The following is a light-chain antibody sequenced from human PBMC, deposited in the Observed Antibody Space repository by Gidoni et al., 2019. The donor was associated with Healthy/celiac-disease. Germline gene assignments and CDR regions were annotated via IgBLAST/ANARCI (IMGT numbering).Light chain of an antibody. CDR2: GAS. Sequence: EIGMAASPATLSVSPGESATLSCRASQSVSSNLAWYQQKPGQAPRLLIYGASTRATGIPARFSGSGSGTEFTLTISSLQSEDFAVYYCQQYNNWPALTFGGXTKVEIK. J-gene: IGKJ4*01. CDR3: QQYNNWPALT. V-gene: IGKV3-15*01. CDR1: QSVSSN.